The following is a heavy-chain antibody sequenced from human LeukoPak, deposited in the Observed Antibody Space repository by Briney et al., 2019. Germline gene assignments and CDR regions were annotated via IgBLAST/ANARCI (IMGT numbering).Heavy chain of an antibody. J-gene: IGHJ4*02. CDR3: ATENDYGDYTRFDY. CDR1: GGTFSSYA. Sequence: ASVKVSCKASGGTFSSYAISWVRQAPGQGLEWMGRIIPIFGTANYAQKSQGRVTITADKSTSTAYMELSSLRSEDTAVYYCATENDYGDYTRFDYWGQGTLVTVSS. D-gene: IGHD4-17*01. CDR2: IIPIFGTA. V-gene: IGHV1-69*06.